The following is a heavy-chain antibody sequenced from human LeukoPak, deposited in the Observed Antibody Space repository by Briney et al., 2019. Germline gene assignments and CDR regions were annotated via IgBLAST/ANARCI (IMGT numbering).Heavy chain of an antibody. CDR2: IKSKIDGGTT. J-gene: IGHJ4*02. CDR3: TTIRGFCSGRSCLGY. Sequence: GGSLRLSCAASGFTFSSYWMSWVRQAPGKGLEWVGRIKSKIDGGTTDYGAPVKGRFTISSDDSKNTLYLQMNSLKSEDTAVYYCTTIRGFCSGRSCLGYWGQGTLVTVSS. D-gene: IGHD2-15*01. V-gene: IGHV3-15*01. CDR1: GFTFSSYW.